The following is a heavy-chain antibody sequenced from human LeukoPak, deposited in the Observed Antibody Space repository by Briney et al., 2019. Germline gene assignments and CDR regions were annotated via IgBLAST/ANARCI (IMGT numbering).Heavy chain of an antibody. V-gene: IGHV1-18*01. CDR3: ARLGYYYDSSGYYFDY. CDR1: GYTFTSYG. Sequence: GASVKVSCKASGYTFTSYGISWVRQAPGQGLEWMEWISAYNGNTNYAQKLQGRVTMTTDTSTSTAYMELRSLRSDDTAVYYCARLGYYYDSSGYYFDYWGQGTLVTVSS. J-gene: IGHJ4*02. CDR2: ISAYNGNT. D-gene: IGHD3-22*01.